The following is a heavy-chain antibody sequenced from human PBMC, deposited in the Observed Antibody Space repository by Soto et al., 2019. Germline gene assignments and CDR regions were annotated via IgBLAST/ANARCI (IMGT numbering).Heavy chain of an antibody. Sequence: PSETLSLTCTVSGGSISSGGYYWSWIRQHPWKGLEWIGYIYYSGSTYYNPSLKSRVTISVDTSKNQFSLKLSSVTAADTAVYYCAREKRTRNWFDPWGQGTLVTVSS. D-gene: IGHD1-7*01. J-gene: IGHJ5*02. CDR3: AREKRTRNWFDP. CDR2: IYYSGST. CDR1: GGSISSGGYY. V-gene: IGHV4-31*03.